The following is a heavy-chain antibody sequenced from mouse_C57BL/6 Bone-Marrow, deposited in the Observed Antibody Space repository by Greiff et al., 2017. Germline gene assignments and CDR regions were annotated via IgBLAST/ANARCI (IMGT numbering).Heavy chain of an antibody. D-gene: IGHD2-3*01. CDR1: GYSITSGYY. Sequence: ESGPGLVKPSQSLSLTCSVTGYSITSGYYWNWIRQFPGNKLEWMGYISYDGSNNYNPSLKNRISITRDTSKNQFFLKLNSVTTEDTATYYCATLVLLRFAYWGQGTLVTVSA. CDR3: ATLVLLRFAY. CDR2: ISYDGSN. J-gene: IGHJ3*01. V-gene: IGHV3-6*01.